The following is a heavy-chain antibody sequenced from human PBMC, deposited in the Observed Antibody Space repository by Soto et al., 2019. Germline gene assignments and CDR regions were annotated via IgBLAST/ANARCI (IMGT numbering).Heavy chain of an antibody. CDR2: INDGNGNR. CDR1: GYTFTSSA. D-gene: IGHD1-26*01. J-gene: IGHJ4*02. Sequence: QVQLVQSGAEVKKPGASVKVSCKAPGYTFTSSAMHWVRQAAVERLEWMGWINDGNGNRKYSQKFQGGVTITRDTPASTADMELSSLRSEDTAVYYCARARGRGWGDYWGQGTLVTVSS. V-gene: IGHV1-3*01. CDR3: ARARGRGWGDY.